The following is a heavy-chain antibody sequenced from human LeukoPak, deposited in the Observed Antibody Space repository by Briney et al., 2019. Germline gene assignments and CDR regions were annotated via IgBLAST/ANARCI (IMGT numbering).Heavy chain of an antibody. CDR2: ISGSGGST. D-gene: IGHD6-19*01. V-gene: IGHV3-23*01. Sequence: GGSLRLSCAASGFTFSSYAMSWVRQAPGKWLEWVSAISGSGGSTYYADSVKGRFTISRDNSKNTLYLQMNSLRAEDTAVYYCAKKGGSSGWSGYYYYMDVWGKGTTVTVSS. CDR1: GFTFSSYA. J-gene: IGHJ6*03. CDR3: AKKGGSSGWSGYYYYMDV.